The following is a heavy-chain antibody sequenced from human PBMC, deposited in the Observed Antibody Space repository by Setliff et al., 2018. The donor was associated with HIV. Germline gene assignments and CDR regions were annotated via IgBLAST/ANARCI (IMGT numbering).Heavy chain of an antibody. CDR1: GGSISNYY. V-gene: IGHV4-4*08. J-gene: IGHJ4*02. CDR3: TGDYNSGSNRFDY. CDR2: IYPIGSPDFPSGNT. D-gene: IGHD3-10*01. Sequence: SETLSLTCTVSGGSISNYYWSWIRQPPGKGLEWIGYIYPIGSPDFPSGNTVYNPSFRSRVTLSLDPSKNQFSLKLTSVTAADAAVYYRTGDYNSGSNRFDYWGQGTPVTVSS.